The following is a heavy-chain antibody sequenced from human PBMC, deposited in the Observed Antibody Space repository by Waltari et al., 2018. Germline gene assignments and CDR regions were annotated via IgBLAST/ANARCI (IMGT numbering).Heavy chain of an antibody. V-gene: IGHV1-69*15. CDR2: IIPIFGTA. J-gene: IGHJ6*02. CDR1: GGTFSSYA. CDR3: ARDSGSIWSGYYTWPVRCGMDV. D-gene: IGHD3-3*01. Sequence: QVQLVQSGAEVKKPGSSVKVSCKASGGTFSSYAISWVRQAPGQGLEWMGRIIPIFGTANYAQKVQGKVTITADESTSTAYMELSSVGSEDRAVYYCARDSGSIWSGYYTWPVRCGMDVWGQGTTVTVSS.